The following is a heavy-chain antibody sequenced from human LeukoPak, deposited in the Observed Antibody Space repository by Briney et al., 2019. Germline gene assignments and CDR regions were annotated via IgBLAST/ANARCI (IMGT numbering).Heavy chain of an antibody. J-gene: IGHJ4*01. CDR2: MSGSGGST. V-gene: IGHV3-23*01. CDR3: AKDRYFYDSSGYYPY. D-gene: IGHD3-22*01. Sequence: GGSLRLSCAASGVTFSSYAMSWVRQAQGKGLEWVSAMSGSGGSTYYADSVKGRFTTSRDNSQQTLYLQMNSLRAEHTALYYSAKDRYFYDSSGYYPYWGHGTLVTVSS. CDR1: GVTFSSYA.